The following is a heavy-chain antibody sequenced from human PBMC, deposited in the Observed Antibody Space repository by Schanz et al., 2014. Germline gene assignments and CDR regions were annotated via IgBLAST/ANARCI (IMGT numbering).Heavy chain of an antibody. CDR2: IGGSDGNT. J-gene: IGHJ4*02. Sequence: QVQLVQSGGEVKTPGASVKVSCKASGYTFTRSGISWVRQAPGQGLEWMGWIGGSDGNTNFAQKFQVRVTMTTDTSTSTVYMELRSLTSDDSAVYDCARDRDQWDGNYLDYWGQGTLVTVSS. CDR3: ARDRDQWDGNYLDY. CDR1: GYTFTRSG. V-gene: IGHV1-18*01. D-gene: IGHD1-26*01.